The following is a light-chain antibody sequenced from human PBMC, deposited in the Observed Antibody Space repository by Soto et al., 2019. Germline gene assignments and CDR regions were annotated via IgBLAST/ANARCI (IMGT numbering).Light chain of an antibody. J-gene: IGKJ1*01. CDR1: QSITTN. CDR3: QQSYSTPPT. V-gene: IGKV1-39*01. CDR2: RVS. Sequence: DIQITQSPSSLSASVLEGVTIAFLASQSITTNLNWYQQKPGRAPKLLIYRVSNLQSGVPPRFSGSGSGTDFTLTISGLQPDDFATYYCQQSYSTPPTFGQGTKGDIK.